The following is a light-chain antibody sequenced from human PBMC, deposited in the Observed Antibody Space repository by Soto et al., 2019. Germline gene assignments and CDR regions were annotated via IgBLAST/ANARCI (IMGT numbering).Light chain of an antibody. CDR2: DVS. Sequence: QSALTQPASVSGSPGQSVTISCTGTTSDVGGYNYVSWYQQHPGKAPKLMIYDVSNRPSGVSNLFSGSKSGNTASLPISGRQAEDEADYYCSSYPSSSTHVVFGGGTKVTVL. V-gene: IGLV2-14*01. J-gene: IGLJ2*01. CDR3: SSYPSSSTHVV. CDR1: TSDVGGYNY.